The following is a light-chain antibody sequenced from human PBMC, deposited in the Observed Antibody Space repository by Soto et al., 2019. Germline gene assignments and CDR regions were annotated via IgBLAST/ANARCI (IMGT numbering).Light chain of an antibody. CDR3: QQYNVLGWT. Sequence: DIQMTQSPSTLSASVGDRVTITCRASQSISSWLAWYQQKPGKAPKLLIYDASSLESGVPSRFSGSGSGTEFTLTISSLQPDDFATYYCQQYNVLGWTFGQGTKVEIK. CDR1: QSISSW. J-gene: IGKJ1*01. CDR2: DAS. V-gene: IGKV1-5*01.